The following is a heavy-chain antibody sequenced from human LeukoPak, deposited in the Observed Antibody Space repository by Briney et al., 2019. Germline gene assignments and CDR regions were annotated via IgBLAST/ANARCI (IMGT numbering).Heavy chain of an antibody. CDR1: GGSFSGYY. J-gene: IGHJ4*02. D-gene: IGHD3-9*01. Sequence: SETLSLTCAVYGGSFSGYYWSWIRQPPGKGLEWIGEINHSGSTNYNPSLKSRVTISVDTPKNQFSLKLSSVTAADTAVYYCASRLTGYYRGPGYWGQGTLVTVSS. V-gene: IGHV4-34*01. CDR2: INHSGST. CDR3: ASRLTGYYRGPGY.